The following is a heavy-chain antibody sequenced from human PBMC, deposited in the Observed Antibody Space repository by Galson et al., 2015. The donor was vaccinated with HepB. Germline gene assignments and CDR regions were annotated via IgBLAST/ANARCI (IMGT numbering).Heavy chain of an antibody. V-gene: IGHV3-53*01. Sequence: SLRLSCAASGFTVSSNYMSWVRQAPGKGLEWVSVIYSGGSTYYADSVKGRFTISRDNSKNTLYLQMNSLRAEDTAVYYCARAVEMATTHFDYWGQGTLVTVSS. CDR1: GFTVSSNY. CDR3: ARAVEMATTHFDY. J-gene: IGHJ4*02. D-gene: IGHD5-24*01. CDR2: IYSGGST.